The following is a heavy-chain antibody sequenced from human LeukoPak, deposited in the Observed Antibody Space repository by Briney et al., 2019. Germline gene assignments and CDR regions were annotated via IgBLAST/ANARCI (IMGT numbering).Heavy chain of an antibody. CDR2: INPNSGGT. J-gene: IGHJ4*02. CDR1: GYTFTGYY. CDR3: ARGDLTYYYDSSGYSLDY. V-gene: IGHV1-2*02. Sequence: ASVKVSCKASGYTFTGYYMRWVRQAPGQGLEWMGWINPNSGGTNYAQKFQGRVTMTRDTSISTAYMELSRLRSDDTAVYYCARGDLTYYYDSSGYSLDYWGQGTLVTVSS. D-gene: IGHD3-22*01.